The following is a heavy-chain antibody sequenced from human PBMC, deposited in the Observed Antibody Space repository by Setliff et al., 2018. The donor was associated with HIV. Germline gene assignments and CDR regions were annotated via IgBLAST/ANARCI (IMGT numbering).Heavy chain of an antibody. CDR1: GFTFSSYA. J-gene: IGHJ4*02. D-gene: IGHD3-16*01. CDR2: ISGSGGST. Sequence: GGSLRLSCAASGFTFSSYAMSWVRQAPGKGLEWVSAISGSGGSTYYADSVKGRFTISRDNSKNTLYLQMNSLRAEDTAVYYCAKVLYYDYVWGSYDPLYYFDYWGQGTTVTVSS. V-gene: IGHV3-23*01. CDR3: AKVLYYDYVWGSYDPLYYFDY.